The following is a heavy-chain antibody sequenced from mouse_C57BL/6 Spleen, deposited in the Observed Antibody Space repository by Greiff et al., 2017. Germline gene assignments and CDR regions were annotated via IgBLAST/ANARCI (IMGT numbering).Heavy chain of an antibody. CDR3: AQTAPFAY. Sequence: EVQLQESGPGLVKPSQSLSLTCSVTGYSITSGYYWNWIRQFPGNKLEWMGYISYDGSNNYNPSLKNRISSTRDTSKNQFFLKLNSVTTEDTATYYCAQTAPFAYWGQGTLVTVSA. J-gene: IGHJ3*01. CDR2: ISYDGSN. D-gene: IGHD3-2*01. CDR1: GYSITSGYY. V-gene: IGHV3-6*01.